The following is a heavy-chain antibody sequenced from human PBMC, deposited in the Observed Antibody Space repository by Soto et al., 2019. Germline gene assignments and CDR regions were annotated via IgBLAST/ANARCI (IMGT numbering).Heavy chain of an antibody. D-gene: IGHD6-19*01. Sequence: QVQLVQSGAEVKKPGSSVKVSCKTSGDIFSGYSISWVRQAPGQGLEWMGGIIPIFGTTNYAQRFHGRVTMTRNTSISTAYMELSSLRSEDTAVYYCARERTVAGNDYWGQGTLVTVSS. CDR3: ARERTVAGNDY. V-gene: IGHV1-69*05. CDR1: GDIFSGYS. CDR2: IIPIFGTT. J-gene: IGHJ4*02.